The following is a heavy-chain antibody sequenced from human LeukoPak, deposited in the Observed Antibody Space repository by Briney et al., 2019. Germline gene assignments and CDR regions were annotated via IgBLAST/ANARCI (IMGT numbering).Heavy chain of an antibody. D-gene: IGHD3-22*01. V-gene: IGHV6-1*01. J-gene: IGHJ5*02. CDR1: GDSVSSNSAA. CDR2: TYYRSKWYN. CDR3: ARDLGQYYDTSDNWFDP. Sequence: SQTLSLTCAISGDSVSSNSAAWNWIRQSPSRGLEWLGRTYYRSKWYNDYAVSVKSRITINPGTSKNQFSLQLNSVTPEDTAVYYCARDLGQYYDTSDNWFDPWGQGTLVTVSS.